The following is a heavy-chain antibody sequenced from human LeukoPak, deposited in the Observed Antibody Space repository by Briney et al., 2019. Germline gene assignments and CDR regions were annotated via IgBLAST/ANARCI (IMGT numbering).Heavy chain of an antibody. CDR2: INHNGSS. V-gene: IGHV4-34*01. Sequence: PSETLSLTCAVYGGSFSGYYWSWIRQPPGKGLEWIGEINHNGSSNYNPSLKSRVTISVDTSKNQFSLKLSSVTAADTAVYYCARAHSAMVGAYFDYWGQETLVTVSS. D-gene: IGHD5-18*01. CDR3: ARAHSAMVGAYFDY. CDR1: GGSFSGYY. J-gene: IGHJ4*02.